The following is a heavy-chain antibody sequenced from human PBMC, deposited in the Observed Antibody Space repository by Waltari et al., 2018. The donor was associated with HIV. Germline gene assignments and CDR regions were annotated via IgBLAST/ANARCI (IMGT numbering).Heavy chain of an antibody. CDR1: VFTFSRYW. Sequence: EVQLVESGGGFVQPGGSLRLSCEASVFTFSRYWMYWVRQAPGKGLVWVSRINTDGSSTKYADSVKGRFTISRDNAKNTLYLQMNSLRAEDTAVYYCARGDGYNYGAYWGQGTLVTVSS. D-gene: IGHD5-12*01. CDR3: ARGDGYNYGAY. CDR2: INTDGSST. V-gene: IGHV3-74*01. J-gene: IGHJ4*02.